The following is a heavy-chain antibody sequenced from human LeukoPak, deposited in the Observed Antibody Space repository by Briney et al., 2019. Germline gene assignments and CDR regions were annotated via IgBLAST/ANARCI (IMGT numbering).Heavy chain of an antibody. CDR3: ARLGRDYDILTGYYHPPL. CDR1: GGSISSYY. J-gene: IGHJ4*02. Sequence: SETLSLTYTDSGGSISSYYWSWIRQPPGKGLEWIGYIYYSGSTNYNPSLKSRVSISVDTSKNQFSLKLSSVTAADTAVYYCARLGRDYDILTGYYHPPLWGQGTLVTVSS. D-gene: IGHD3-9*01. V-gene: IGHV4-59*08. CDR2: IYYSGST.